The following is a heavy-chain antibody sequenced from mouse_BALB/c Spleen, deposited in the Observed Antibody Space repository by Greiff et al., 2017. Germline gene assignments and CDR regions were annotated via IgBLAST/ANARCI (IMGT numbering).Heavy chain of an antibody. D-gene: IGHD2-3*01. CDR3: ARDLDGYYGGFAY. CDR1: GFTFSSYG. CDR2: INSNGGST. V-gene: IGHV5-6-3*01. J-gene: IGHJ3*01. Sequence: EVQVVESGGGLVQPGGSLKLSCAASGFTFSSYGMSWVRQTPDKRLELVATINSNGGSTYYPDSVKGRFTISRDNAKNTLYLQMSSLKSEDTAMYYCARDLDGYYGGFAYWGQGTLVTVSA.